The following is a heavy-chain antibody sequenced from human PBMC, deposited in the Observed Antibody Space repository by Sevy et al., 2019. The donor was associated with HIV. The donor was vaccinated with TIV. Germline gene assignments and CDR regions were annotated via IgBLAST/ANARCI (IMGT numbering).Heavy chain of an antibody. Sequence: SETLSLTCTVSGGSISSSDSYLSWIRQPPGKGLEWIGYIHYSGGTYYNPFLKSRVAMSVETSEKQFSLKLSFLTAADTAVYYCVSKRGYNHGPFDYWGQGALVTVSS. V-gene: IGHV4-30-4*01. D-gene: IGHD5-12*01. CDR3: VSKRGYNHGPFDY. CDR2: IHYSGGT. J-gene: IGHJ4*02. CDR1: GGSISSSDSY.